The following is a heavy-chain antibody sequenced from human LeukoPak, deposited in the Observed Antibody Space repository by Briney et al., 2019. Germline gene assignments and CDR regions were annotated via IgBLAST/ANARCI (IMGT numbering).Heavy chain of an antibody. D-gene: IGHD1-26*01. CDR3: ARDGPGSPSGSYYMFDY. J-gene: IGHJ4*02. V-gene: IGHV1-69*01. CDR1: GGTFSSYA. CDR2: IIPIFGTA. Sequence: SVKVSCKASGGTFSSYAISWVRQAPGQGLEWMGGIIPIFGTANYAQKFQGRVTITADESTSTACMELSSLRSEDTAVYYCARDGPGSPSGSYYMFDYWGQGTLVTVSS.